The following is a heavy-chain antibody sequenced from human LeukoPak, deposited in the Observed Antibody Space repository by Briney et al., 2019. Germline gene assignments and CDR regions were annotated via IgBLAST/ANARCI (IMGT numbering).Heavy chain of an antibody. J-gene: IGHJ4*02. CDR3: ARQHSSGYYYFDY. Sequence: SETLSLTCTVSGGSISSYYWSWIRQPPGKGLEGIGYIYYSGSTNYSPSLKSRVTISVDTSKNQFSLKLTSVTAADTAVYYCARQHSSGYYYFDYWGQGTLVTVSS. CDR1: GGSISSYY. D-gene: IGHD3-22*01. CDR2: IYYSGST. V-gene: IGHV4-59*08.